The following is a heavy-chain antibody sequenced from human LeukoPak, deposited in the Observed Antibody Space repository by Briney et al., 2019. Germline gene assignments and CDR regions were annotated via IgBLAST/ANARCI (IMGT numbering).Heavy chain of an antibody. V-gene: IGHV3-33*01. Sequence: PGRSLRLSCAASGFTFSSYGMHWVRQAPGKGLEWVAVIWYDGSNKYYADSVKGRFTISRDNSKNTLYLQMNSLRAEDTAVYYCARDLGASQHLSWFGPWGQGTLVTVSS. CDR3: ARDLGASQHLSWFGP. CDR1: GFTFSSYG. CDR2: IWYDGSNK. D-gene: IGHD1-26*01. J-gene: IGHJ5*02.